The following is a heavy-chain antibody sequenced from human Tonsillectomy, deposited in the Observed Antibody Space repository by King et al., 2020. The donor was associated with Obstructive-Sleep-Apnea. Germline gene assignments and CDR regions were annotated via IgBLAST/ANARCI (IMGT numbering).Heavy chain of an antibody. J-gene: IGHJ4*02. V-gene: IGHV3-23*04. Sequence: VQLVESGGGLVQPGGSLRVSCAASGFTFSNYAMIWVRQAPGKGLEWVSGIGSSAGSTYSTYYADSVKGRFTISRDNSKNTQYLQMNSLRVEDTAIYYCARGIAAAGDYWGQGTLVTVSS. CDR1: GFTFSNYA. CDR2: IGSSAGSTYST. CDR3: ARGIAAAGDY. D-gene: IGHD6-13*01.